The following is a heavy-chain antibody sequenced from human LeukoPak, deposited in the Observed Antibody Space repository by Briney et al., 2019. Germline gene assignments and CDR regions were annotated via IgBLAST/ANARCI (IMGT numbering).Heavy chain of an antibody. CDR2: INSDGSST. CDR3: AALDHGHDY. Sequence: PGGSLRLSCVASGFTFSSYWMHWVRHAPGKGLVWVSRINSDGSSTKCADSVKGRFTISRSNAKNTLNLQMNSLRAEDTAVYYCAALDHGHDYWGQGTLVTVSS. CDR1: GFTFSSYW. J-gene: IGHJ4*02. V-gene: IGHV3-74*03.